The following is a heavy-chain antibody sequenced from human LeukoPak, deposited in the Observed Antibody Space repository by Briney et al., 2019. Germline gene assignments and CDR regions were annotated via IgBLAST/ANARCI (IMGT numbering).Heavy chain of an antibody. D-gene: IGHD4-17*01. V-gene: IGHV1-2*06. Sequence: GASVKVSCKASGYTFTCYYMHWVRQAPGQGLEWMGRINPNSGGTNYVQKFQGRVTMTRDTSISTAYMELSRLRSDDTAVYYCARDHGDYDVVYYYYYMDVWGKGTTVTVSS. CDR1: GYTFTCYY. CDR3: ARDHGDYDVVYYYYYMDV. CDR2: INPNSGGT. J-gene: IGHJ6*03.